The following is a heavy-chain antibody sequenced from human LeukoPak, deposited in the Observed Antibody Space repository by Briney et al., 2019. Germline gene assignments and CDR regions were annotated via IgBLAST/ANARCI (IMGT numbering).Heavy chain of an antibody. CDR2: IKTNSDGGTT. Sequence: GGSLRLSCAASGLTFNNYAMSWVRQAPGKGLEWLGRIKTNSDGGTTDYAAPVKGRFTISRDDSKNTVYLQMNSLKTEDTAVYYCTAYGFDYWGQGTLVTVSS. D-gene: IGHD3-10*01. V-gene: IGHV3-15*01. CDR1: GLTFNNYA. CDR3: TAYGFDY. J-gene: IGHJ4*02.